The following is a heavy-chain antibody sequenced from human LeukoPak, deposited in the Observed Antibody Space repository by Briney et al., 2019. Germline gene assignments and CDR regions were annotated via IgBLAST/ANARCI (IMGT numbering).Heavy chain of an antibody. J-gene: IGHJ3*02. CDR3: ARDPHTVMVRAFDI. V-gene: IGHV3-66*01. D-gene: IGHD5-18*01. CDR1: GFTVSSNY. Sequence: PGGSLRLSCAASGFTVSSNYMSWVRQAPGKGLEWVSVIYSGGSTYYADSVKGRFTISRDNSKNTLYLQMNSLRAEDTAVYYCARDPHTVMVRAFDIWGQGTMVTVSS. CDR2: IYSGGST.